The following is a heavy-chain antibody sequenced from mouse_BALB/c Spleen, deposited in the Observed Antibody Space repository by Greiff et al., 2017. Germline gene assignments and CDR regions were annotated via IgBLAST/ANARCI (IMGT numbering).Heavy chain of an antibody. Sequence: VQLQQPGPELVKPGASVKISCKASGYTFTDYNMHWVKQSPGKSLEWIGYIYPYNGGTGYNQKFKSKATLTVDNSSSTAYMELRSLTSEDSAVYYCARLSRNSDEGRYYAMDYWGQGTSVTVSS. J-gene: IGHJ4*01. CDR3: ARLSRNSDEGRYYAMDY. CDR2: IYPYNGGT. D-gene: IGHD5-2*01. V-gene: IGHV1S29*02. CDR1: GYTFTDYN.